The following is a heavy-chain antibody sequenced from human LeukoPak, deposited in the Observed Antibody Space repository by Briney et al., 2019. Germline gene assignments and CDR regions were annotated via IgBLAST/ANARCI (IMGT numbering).Heavy chain of an antibody. Sequence: GGSLRLSCTVSSFTFSNYAMCWGRQAPGKGLGWVSTCSGCGGGTYYADSVKGRFPISRDNSKKKLFLQMNSLGAEDTAVCFCAKGSEYTYGYYYFDSWGQGTLVSVSS. V-gene: IGHV3-23*01. CDR2: CSGCGGGT. J-gene: IGHJ4*02. CDR3: AKGSEYTYGYYYFDS. CDR1: SFTFSNYA. D-gene: IGHD5-18*01.